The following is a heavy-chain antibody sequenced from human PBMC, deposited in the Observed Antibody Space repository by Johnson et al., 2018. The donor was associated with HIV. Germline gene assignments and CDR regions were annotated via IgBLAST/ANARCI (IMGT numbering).Heavy chain of an antibody. V-gene: IGHV3-74*02. Sequence: VQLVESGGGVVQPGRSLRLSCAASGFTFSSYGMHWVRQAPGKGPVWVSRISPDESKTDYADSVKGRFTIARDNAKNTLHLQMNSLRGEDTAFYYCARGGRYSERVNDAHDIWGQGTKVTVSS. J-gene: IGHJ3*02. CDR2: ISPDESKT. D-gene: IGHD5-12*01. CDR3: ARGGRYSERVNDAHDI. CDR1: GFTFSSYG.